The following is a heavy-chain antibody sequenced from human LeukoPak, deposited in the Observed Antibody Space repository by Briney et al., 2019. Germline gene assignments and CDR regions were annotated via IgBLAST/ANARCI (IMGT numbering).Heavy chain of an antibody. J-gene: IGHJ4*02. CDR1: GFTFSSYA. CDR2: ISGSGGST. V-gene: IGHV3-23*01. D-gene: IGHD6-19*01. Sequence: GGSLRLSCAASGFTFSSYAMSWVRQAPGKGLEWVSAISGSGGSTYYADSVKGRFTISRDNSKNTLYLQMNSLRAEDTAVYYCAKTGLKQWLAIPYFDYWGQGTLVTVSS. CDR3: AKTGLKQWLAIPYFDY.